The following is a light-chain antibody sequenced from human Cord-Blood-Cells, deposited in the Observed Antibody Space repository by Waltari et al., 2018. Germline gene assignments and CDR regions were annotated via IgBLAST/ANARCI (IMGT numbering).Light chain of an antibody. J-gene: IGKJ1*01. V-gene: IGKV3-20*01. Sequence: EIVLTQSPGTLSLSPGERATLPCRASQSVSSSPLAWYQQKTGQAPRLLIYGASSRATRIPDRFSGSGSGTDFTLTISRLEPEDFAVYYFQQYGSSPTFGQGTKVEIK. CDR1: QSVSSSP. CDR3: QQYGSSPT. CDR2: GAS.